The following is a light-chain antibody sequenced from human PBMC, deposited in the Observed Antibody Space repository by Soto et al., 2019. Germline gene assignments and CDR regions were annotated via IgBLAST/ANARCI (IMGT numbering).Light chain of an antibody. V-gene: IGKV3-15*01. CDR3: QQYGNWPPIT. J-gene: IGKJ2*01. Sequence: DIVMTQSPVTLSASPGERATLSCRASQSVGTNLAWYQQKPGQAPRLLIFGASTRATGIPARFIGSGSGTEFTLTISSIQSEDFAVYYCQQYGNWPPITFGQGTKLEI. CDR2: GAS. CDR1: QSVGTN.